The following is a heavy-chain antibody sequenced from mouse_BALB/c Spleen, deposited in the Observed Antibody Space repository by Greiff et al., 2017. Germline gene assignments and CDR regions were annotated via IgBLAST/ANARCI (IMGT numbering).Heavy chain of an antibody. J-gene: IGHJ2*01. CDR2: INPSSGYT. D-gene: IGHD2-10*02. Sequence: VQLVESGAELARPGASVKMSCKASGYTFTSYTMHWVKQRPGQGLEWIGYINPSSGYTNYNQKFKDKATLTADKSSSTAYMQLSSLTSEDSAVYYCARRYGSSYYFDYWGQGTTLTVSS. CDR3: ARRYGSSYYFDY. CDR1: GYTFTSYT. V-gene: IGHV1-4*01.